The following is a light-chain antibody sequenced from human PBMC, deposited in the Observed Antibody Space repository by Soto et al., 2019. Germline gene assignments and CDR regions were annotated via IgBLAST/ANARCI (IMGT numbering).Light chain of an antibody. CDR3: RQFNNWPPIT. J-gene: IGKJ4*01. CDR2: HAS. Sequence: EIVMTQSPATLSVSPGETVTLSCSATQSFNSNLAWYQQKPGQAPRLLIYHASTRATGIPARFSGSGSGTEFTLTIGSLRSEDLAIFYCRQFNNWPPITFGGGTKVDIK. CDR1: QSFNSN. V-gene: IGKV3D-15*01.